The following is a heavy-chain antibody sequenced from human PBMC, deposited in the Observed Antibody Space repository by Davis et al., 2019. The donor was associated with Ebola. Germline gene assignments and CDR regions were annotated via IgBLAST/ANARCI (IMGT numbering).Heavy chain of an antibody. V-gene: IGHV4-39*01. Sequence: PSETLSLTCTVSGASISSSGYYWGWIRQPPGMGLEWIGSIFFSGSTYYNPSLKSRVTISVDTSKNQFSLKLNSVTATDTAVYYCARRWIQSSEEFDYWGQGTLVTVSS. J-gene: IGHJ4*02. D-gene: IGHD5-18*01. CDR3: ARRWIQSSEEFDY. CDR2: IFFSGST. CDR1: GASISSSGYY.